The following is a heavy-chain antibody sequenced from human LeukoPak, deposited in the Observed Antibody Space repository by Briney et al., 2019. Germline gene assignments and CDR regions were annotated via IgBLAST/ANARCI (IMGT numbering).Heavy chain of an antibody. J-gene: IGHJ6*02. CDR2: IYYSGST. CDR3: ARLSISSGKGFYYYYYGMDV. D-gene: IGHD6-25*01. Sequence: PSETLSLTCTVSGGSISSGGYYWSWIRQHPGKGLEWIGYIYYSGSTYYNPSLKSRVSISVDTSENQFSLKLSSVTAADTAVYYCARLSISSGKGFYYYYYGMDVWGQGTTVTVSS. CDR1: GGSISSGGYY. V-gene: IGHV4-31*03.